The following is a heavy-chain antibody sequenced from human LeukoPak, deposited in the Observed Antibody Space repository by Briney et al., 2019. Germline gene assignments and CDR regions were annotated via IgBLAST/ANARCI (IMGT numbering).Heavy chain of an antibody. D-gene: IGHD2-21*01. CDR3: ARDVGFDP. CDR2: IYYSGST. CDR1: GGSVRSDTYY. Sequence: PSETLSLTCTVSGGSVRSDTYYWSWIRQPPGKGLEWIGYIYYSGSTNYNPSLKSRVTISVDTSKNQFSLKLSSVTAADTAVYYCARDVGFDPWGQGTLVTVSS. V-gene: IGHV4-61*01. J-gene: IGHJ5*02.